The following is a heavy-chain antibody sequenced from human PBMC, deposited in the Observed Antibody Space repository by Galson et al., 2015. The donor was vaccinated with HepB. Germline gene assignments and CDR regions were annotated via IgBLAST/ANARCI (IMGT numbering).Heavy chain of an antibody. J-gene: IGHJ4*02. CDR1: GFIFSNYW. CDR2: IKEDGSEK. D-gene: IGHD5-12*01. V-gene: IGHV3-7*01. Sequence: SLRLSCAASGFIFSNYWMNWVRQAPGKGLEWVANIKEDGSEKDYVDSVRGRFTISRGNAKNSLYLQMNSLRAEDTAVYYCARDLPFIVATAFDYWGQGTLVTVSS. CDR3: ARDLPFIVATAFDY.